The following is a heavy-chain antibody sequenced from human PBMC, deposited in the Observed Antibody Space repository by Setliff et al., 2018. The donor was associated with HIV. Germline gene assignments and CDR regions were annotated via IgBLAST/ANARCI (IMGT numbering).Heavy chain of an antibody. V-gene: IGHV3-30*02. CDR2: IRYDGSNQ. CDR3: AREALSRDGYSYFDY. J-gene: IGHJ4*02. CDR1: GFTFSSYG. Sequence: PGGSLRLSCAASGFTFSSYGMHWVRQAPGKGLEWVAFIRYDGSNQYYADSVKGRFTISRDNSKNTLYLQMNSLRAEDTAVYYCAREALSRDGYSYFDYWGQGTLVTVSS. D-gene: IGHD5-12*01.